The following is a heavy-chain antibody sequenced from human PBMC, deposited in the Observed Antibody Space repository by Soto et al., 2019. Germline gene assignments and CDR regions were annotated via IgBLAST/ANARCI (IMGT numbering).Heavy chain of an antibody. J-gene: IGHJ4*02. V-gene: IGHV4-59*01. CDR1: GGSISSYY. CDR2: IYYSGST. D-gene: IGHD5-18*01. CDR3: ARTLYSYGPRFDY. Sequence: SETLSLTCTVSGGSISSYYWSWIRQPPGKGLEWIGYIYYSGSTNYNPSLKSRVTISVDTSKSQFSLKLSSVTAADTAVYYCARTLYSYGPRFDYWGQGTLVTVSS.